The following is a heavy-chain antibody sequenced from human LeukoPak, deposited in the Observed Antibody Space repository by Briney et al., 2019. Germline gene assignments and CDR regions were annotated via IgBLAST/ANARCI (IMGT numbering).Heavy chain of an antibody. CDR2: INPSGGST. D-gene: IGHD3-3*01. CDR1: GYTFTSYA. Sequence: ASVKVSCKASGYTFTSYAINWVRQAPGQGLEWMGIINPSGGSTSYAQKFQGRVTITRDTSTSTVYMELSSLRSEDTAVYYCAGGGGTIFGYPFDYWGQGTLVTVSS. CDR3: AGGGGTIFGYPFDY. J-gene: IGHJ4*02. V-gene: IGHV1-46*01.